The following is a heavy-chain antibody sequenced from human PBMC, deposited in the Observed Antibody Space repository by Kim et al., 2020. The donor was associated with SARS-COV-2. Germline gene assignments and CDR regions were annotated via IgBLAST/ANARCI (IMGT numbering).Heavy chain of an antibody. V-gene: IGHV3-48*03. Sequence: GGSLRLSCAASGCTFSDYEVSWVRQAPGKGLKWLSYISSSGNTIYYADSVKGRFTISRDNAKNSLYLQMNSLRAEDTAVYYCARQWGGTFGTWGQGTMVTVSS. CDR1: GCTFSDYE. CDR3: ARQWGGTFGT. CDR2: ISSSGNTI. D-gene: IGHD1-26*01. J-gene: IGHJ3*02.